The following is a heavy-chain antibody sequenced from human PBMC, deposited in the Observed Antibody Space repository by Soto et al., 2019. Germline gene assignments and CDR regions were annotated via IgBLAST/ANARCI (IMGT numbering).Heavy chain of an antibody. J-gene: IGHJ6*02. D-gene: IGHD3-10*01. V-gene: IGHV3-30*18. CDR3: AKGDGRFGDRIRGMDV. CDR1: GFTFSSYG. CDR2: ISYDGSNK. Sequence: QVQLVESGGGVVQPGRSLRLSCAASGFTFSSYGMHWVRQAPGKGLEWVAVISYDGSNKYYADSVKGRFTISRDNSKNXLYLQMNSQRAEDTAVYYCAKGDGRFGDRIRGMDVWGQGTTVTVSS.